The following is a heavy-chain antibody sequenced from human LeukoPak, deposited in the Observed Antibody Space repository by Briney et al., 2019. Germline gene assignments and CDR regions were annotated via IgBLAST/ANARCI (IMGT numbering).Heavy chain of an antibody. CDR3: ARVAVAGIYFYYYMDV. CDR2: ISSSSSTI. J-gene: IGHJ6*03. D-gene: IGHD6-13*01. Sequence: GGSLRLSCAASGFTFSSYSMNWVRQAPGKGLEWVSYISSSSSTIYYADSVKGRFTISRDNAKNSLYLQMNSLRAEDTAVYYCARVAVAGIYFYYYMDVWGKGTTVTVSS. V-gene: IGHV3-48*04. CDR1: GFTFSSYS.